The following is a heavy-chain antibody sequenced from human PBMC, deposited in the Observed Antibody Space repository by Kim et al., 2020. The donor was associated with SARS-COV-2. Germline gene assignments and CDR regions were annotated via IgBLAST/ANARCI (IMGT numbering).Heavy chain of an antibody. J-gene: IGHJ4*02. CDR3: AKRYLGGAGYFDY. V-gene: IGHV3-23*01. CDR2: ISGSGGST. Sequence: PGKGLEGVSAISGSGGSTYYADSVKGRFTISRDNSKNTLYLQMNSLRAEDTAVYYCAKRYLGGAGYFDYWGQGTLVTVSS. D-gene: IGHD1-26*01.